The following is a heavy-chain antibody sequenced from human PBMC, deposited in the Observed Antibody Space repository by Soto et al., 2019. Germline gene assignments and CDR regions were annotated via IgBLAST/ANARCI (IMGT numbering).Heavy chain of an antibody. V-gene: IGHV4-30-4*01. Sequence: QMQLQESGPGLVKPSQTLSLTCTVSGGSISSGDYYWSWIRQPPGKGLEWIGHIYYSGRTNYKPSLKSRVTTSLDTSKNQFSLKLTSVTAADTAVYYCARVGFTYGTASVWGQGTLVTVSS. J-gene: IGHJ4*02. CDR2: IYYSGRT. CDR3: ARVGFTYGTASV. CDR1: GGSISSGDYY. D-gene: IGHD3-10*01.